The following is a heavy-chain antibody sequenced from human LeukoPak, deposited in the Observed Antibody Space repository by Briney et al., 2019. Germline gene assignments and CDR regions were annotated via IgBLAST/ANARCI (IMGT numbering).Heavy chain of an antibody. CDR1: GFTFTSYG. Sequence: GASVKVSCKASGFTFTSYGISWVRQAPGQGLEWMGWIIAYSGNKNYAHKLQGRVTMTTDTSKSTPYMQLRSLRSDDTAVYYCSLMAGNIVGEPAAGGHWFDPWGQGTLVTVSS. CDR3: SLMAGNIVGEPAAGGHWFDP. V-gene: IGHV1-18*01. D-gene: IGHD2-2*01. CDR2: IIAYSGNK. J-gene: IGHJ5*02.